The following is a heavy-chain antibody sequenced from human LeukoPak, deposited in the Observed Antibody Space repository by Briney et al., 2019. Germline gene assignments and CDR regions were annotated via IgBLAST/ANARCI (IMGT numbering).Heavy chain of an antibody. D-gene: IGHD5-12*01. CDR2: INDEGSTT. V-gene: IGHV3-74*01. J-gene: IGHJ5*02. CDR3: ARGGWQGNWFDT. CDR1: GFTFSSYW. Sequence: GGSLRLSCAASGFTFSSYWMHWVRQAPGKGLVWVSRINDEGSTTNYANSVKGRFTISRDNAKNTLYLQMSSVRAEDTDVYYCARGGWQGNWFDTWGQGTLVTVSS.